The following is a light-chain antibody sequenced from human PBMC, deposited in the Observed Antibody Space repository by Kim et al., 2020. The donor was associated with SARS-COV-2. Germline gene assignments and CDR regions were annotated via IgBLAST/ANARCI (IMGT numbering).Light chain of an antibody. Sequence: PGQSVAISCSGTRGDVGSYKYVSWYQQHPGKSPNLIIYEVTKRPSGVPDRFSGSMSGNTASLTVSGLQAEDEADYYCASHGGYDYVFGTGTKVTVL. V-gene: IGLV2-8*01. CDR1: RGDVGSYKY. CDR3: ASHGGYDYV. CDR2: EVT. J-gene: IGLJ1*01.